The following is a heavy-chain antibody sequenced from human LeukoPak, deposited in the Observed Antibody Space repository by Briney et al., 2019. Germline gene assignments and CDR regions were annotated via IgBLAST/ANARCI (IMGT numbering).Heavy chain of an antibody. D-gene: IGHD3-10*01. CDR2: ISWNSGSI. J-gene: IGHJ5*02. Sequence: QAGGSLRLSCAASGFTFDDYAMHWVRQAPGKGLEWVSGISWNSGSIGYADSVKGRFTISRDNAKNSLYLQMNSLRAEDTALYYCSKENHYYGSGSYQSWAQGTLVTVSS. V-gene: IGHV3-9*01. CDR1: GFTFDDYA. CDR3: SKENHYYGSGSYQS.